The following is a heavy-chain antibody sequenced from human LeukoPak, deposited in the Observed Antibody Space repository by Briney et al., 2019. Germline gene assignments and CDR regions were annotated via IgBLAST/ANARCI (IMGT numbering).Heavy chain of an antibody. V-gene: IGHV4-61*01. D-gene: IGHD3-16*01. CDR2: IYYSGAT. Sequence: SETLSLTCTVSGGSFSSDSDYWSVIRQPPGKGLEWIAYIYYSGATNYNPSLKSRVTILIDTSKNQFSLKLSSVTAADTAVYYCASRRLKGAFDIRGQGTMVTVSS. CDR3: ASRRLKGAFDI. J-gene: IGHJ3*02. CDR1: GGSFSSDSDY.